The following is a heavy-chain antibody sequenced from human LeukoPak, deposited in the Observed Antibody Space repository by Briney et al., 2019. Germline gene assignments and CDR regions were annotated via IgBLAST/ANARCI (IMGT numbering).Heavy chain of an antibody. D-gene: IGHD2-2*01. CDR1: GGTFSSYA. CDR2: IIPIFGTA. Sequence: ASVKVSCKASGGTFSSYAISWVRQAPGQGLEWMGGIIPIFGTANYAQKFQGRVTMTRDTSISTAYMELSRLRSDDTAVYYCARAPCGPGGNRYCSSTRQYYYYYMDVWGKGTTVTISS. CDR3: ARAPCGPGGNRYCSSTRQYYYYYMDV. V-gene: IGHV1-69*05. J-gene: IGHJ6*03.